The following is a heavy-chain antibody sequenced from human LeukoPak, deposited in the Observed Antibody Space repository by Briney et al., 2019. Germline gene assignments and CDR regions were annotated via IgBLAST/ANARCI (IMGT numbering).Heavy chain of an antibody. V-gene: IGHV1-2*02. CDR1: GYTSTGYY. J-gene: IGHJ6*02. CDR3: ARVQPYGGYGMDV. D-gene: IGHD3-10*01. CDR2: INPNSGGT. Sequence: ASVKVSCKASGYTSTGYYMHWVRQAPGQGLEWMGWINPNSGGTNYAQKFQGRVTMTRDTSISTAYMELSRLRSDDTAVYYCARVQPYGGYGMDVWGQGTTVTVSS.